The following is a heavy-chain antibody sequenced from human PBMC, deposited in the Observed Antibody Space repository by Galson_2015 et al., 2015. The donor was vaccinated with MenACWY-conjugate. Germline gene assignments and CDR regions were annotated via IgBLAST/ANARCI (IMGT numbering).Heavy chain of an antibody. CDR1: GYTFTSYG. CDR3: ARVGDARLYYYSYMNV. V-gene: IGHV1-18*01. CDR2: ISGYNGNT. Sequence: QSGAEVKKPGASVKVSCKASGYTFTSYGISWVRQAPGQGLEWMGWISGYNGNTKYAQKFQARVTMTTETSTSTAYMELRSLRSDDTAVYYCARVGDARLYYYSYMNVWGKGTTVTVSS. J-gene: IGHJ6*03. D-gene: IGHD2-21*02.